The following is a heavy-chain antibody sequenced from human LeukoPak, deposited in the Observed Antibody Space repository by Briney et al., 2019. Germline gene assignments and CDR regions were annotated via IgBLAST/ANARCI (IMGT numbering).Heavy chain of an antibody. CDR3: APSHSGSGSFYFDY. V-gene: IGHV1-2*02. CDR2: INPNSGGT. Sequence: ASVKVSCKTSGYAFTGYYMHWLRRAPGQGLEWMGWINPNSGGTSYAQKFQGRVTMTRDTSLSTAYIELSRLRSDDTAVYYCAPSHSGSGSFYFDYWGQGTLVTVSP. D-gene: IGHD3-10*01. CDR1: GYAFTGYY. J-gene: IGHJ4*02.